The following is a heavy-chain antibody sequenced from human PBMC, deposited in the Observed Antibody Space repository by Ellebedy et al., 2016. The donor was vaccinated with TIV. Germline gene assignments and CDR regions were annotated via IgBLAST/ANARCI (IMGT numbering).Heavy chain of an antibody. CDR3: ARDRRLGIGHYPSTY. J-gene: IGHJ4*02. D-gene: IGHD1-26*01. Sequence: AASVKVSCKASGYTFPSYGITWVRQAPGQGLEWMGWISAYNGNTNYAQKLQGRVTMTTDTSTSTAYMELRSLRSDDTAVYYCARDRRLGIGHYPSTYWGQGTLVTVSS. CDR2: ISAYNGNT. CDR1: GYTFPSYG. V-gene: IGHV1-18*04.